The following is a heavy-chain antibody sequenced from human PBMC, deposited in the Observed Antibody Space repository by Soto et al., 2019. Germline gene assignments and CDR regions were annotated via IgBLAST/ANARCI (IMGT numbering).Heavy chain of an antibody. V-gene: IGHV4-34*01. Sequence: SQTLSLTCAVYGGSFSGYYWSWIRQPPGKGLEWIGEINHSGSTNYNPSLKSRVTISVDTSKNQFSLKLSSVTAADTAVYYCARGSTGYSYVYNWFDPWGQGTLVTVSS. D-gene: IGHD5-18*01. CDR3: ARGSTGYSYVYNWFDP. CDR1: GGSFSGYY. CDR2: INHSGST. J-gene: IGHJ5*02.